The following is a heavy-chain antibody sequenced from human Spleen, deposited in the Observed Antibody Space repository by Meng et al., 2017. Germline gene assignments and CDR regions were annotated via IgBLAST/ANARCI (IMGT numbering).Heavy chain of an antibody. D-gene: IGHD4-11*01. CDR2: INHSGST. V-gene: IGHV4-34*01. CDR3: ARGPTTMAHDIDY. CDR1: GGSFSDYY. Sequence: QGQLPQGGAGLLKPSETLSLTCVVPGGSFSDYYWSWIRQPPGKGLEWIGEINHSGSTNYNPSLESRATISVDTSQNNLSLKLSSVTAADSAVYYCARGPTTMAHDIDYWGQGTLVTVSS. J-gene: IGHJ4*02.